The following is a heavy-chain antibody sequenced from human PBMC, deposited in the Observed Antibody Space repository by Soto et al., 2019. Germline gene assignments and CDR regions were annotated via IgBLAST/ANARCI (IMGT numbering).Heavy chain of an antibody. J-gene: IGHJ4*02. Sequence: QVQLVQSGAEVKKPGSSVKVSCKASGGTFSSYAISWVRQAPGQGLEWMGGIIPIFGTATYAQKFQGRVTITADESTSTAYMELSSLRSEDTAVYYCARSPRTYDFLGGFDYWGQGTLVTVSS. D-gene: IGHD3-3*01. CDR1: GGTFSSYA. V-gene: IGHV1-69*01. CDR3: ARSPRTYDFLGGFDY. CDR2: IIPIFGTA.